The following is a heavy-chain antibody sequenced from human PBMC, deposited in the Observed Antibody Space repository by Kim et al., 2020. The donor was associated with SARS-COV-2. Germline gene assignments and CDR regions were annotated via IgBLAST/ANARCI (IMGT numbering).Heavy chain of an antibody. CDR3: ARSATVTTFYLPRYSWFDP. J-gene: IGHJ5*02. V-gene: IGHV1-3*01. CDR2: INAGNGNT. Sequence: ASVKVSCKSSGYTFTSYAMHWVRQAPGQRLEWMGWINAGNGNTKYSQKFQGRVTITRDTSASTAYMELSSLRSEDTAVYYCARSATVTTFYLPRYSWFDPWGQGTLVTVSS. D-gene: IGHD4-17*01. CDR1: GYTFTSYA.